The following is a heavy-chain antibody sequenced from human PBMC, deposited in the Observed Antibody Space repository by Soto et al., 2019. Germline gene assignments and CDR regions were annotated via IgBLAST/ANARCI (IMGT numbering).Heavy chain of an antibody. J-gene: IGHJ4*01. V-gene: IGHV1-69*13. Sequence: GASLKVSCTASRGTFSSYAISWVRQAPGQGLEWMGGIIPIFGTANYAQKFQGRVTITADESTSTAYMELSSLRSEDTAVYYCARDRAYCGGDCQTNVDYWGHGTLVTVSS. CDR2: IIPIFGTA. CDR3: ARDRAYCGGDCQTNVDY. D-gene: IGHD2-21*02. CDR1: RGTFSSYA.